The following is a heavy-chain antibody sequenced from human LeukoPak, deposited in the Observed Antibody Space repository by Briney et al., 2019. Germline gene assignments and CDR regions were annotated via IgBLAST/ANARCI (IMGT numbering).Heavy chain of an antibody. Sequence: GGSLRLSCAASGFTFSSYTMAWVRQAPGKGLEWVSALSASGGSTYYADSVKGRFAISRDNSKNTLYLQMSSLRVEDTAVYYCAKASGAHSGIEDWGQGTLVTVSS. V-gene: IGHV3-23*01. CDR1: GFTFSSYT. J-gene: IGHJ4*02. CDR2: LSASGGST. D-gene: IGHD5-12*01. CDR3: AKASGAHSGIED.